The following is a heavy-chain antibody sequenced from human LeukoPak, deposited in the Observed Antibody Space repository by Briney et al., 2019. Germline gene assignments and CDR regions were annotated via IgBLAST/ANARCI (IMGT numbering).Heavy chain of an antibody. V-gene: IGHV4-39*07. CDR1: GGSISSSTYH. CDR2: IYYSGNT. Sequence: KPSETLSLTCTVSGGSISSSTYHWGWIRQPPGEGLEWIGSIYYSGNTYYNPSLKSRVTMSVDTSKNQFSLKLSSVTAADTAVYYCASSPYDSSGYGLFDYWGQGTLVTVSS. CDR3: ASSPYDSSGYGLFDY. D-gene: IGHD3-22*01. J-gene: IGHJ4*02.